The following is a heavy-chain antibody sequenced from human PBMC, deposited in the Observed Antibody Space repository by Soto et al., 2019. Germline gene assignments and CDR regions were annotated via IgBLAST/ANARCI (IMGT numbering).Heavy chain of an antibody. CDR2: ISAYNGNT. J-gene: IGHJ6*02. CDR3: AREGIVVVPAAIPEYYYYGMDV. V-gene: IGHV1-18*01. D-gene: IGHD2-2*01. Sequence: QVQLVQSGAEVKKPGASVKVSCKASGYTFTSYGISWVRQAPGQGLECMGWISAYNGNTNYAQKLQGRVTMTTDTSTSTAYMELRSLRSDDTAVYYCAREGIVVVPAAIPEYYYYGMDVWGQGTTVTVSS. CDR1: GYTFTSYG.